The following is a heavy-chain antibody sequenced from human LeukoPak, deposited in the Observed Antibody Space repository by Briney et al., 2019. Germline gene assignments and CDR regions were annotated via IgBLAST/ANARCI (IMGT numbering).Heavy chain of an antibody. CDR3: ARAPSEIGGYYPEYFRH. Sequence: GGTLRLSCAASGFTFSTYWMHWVRQAPGKGLVWVSRIKSDGSTNYADSVKGRFTISRDNAKNTVSLQMNSLRPEDTGVYYCARAPSEIGGYYPEYFRHWGQGTLVTVSS. J-gene: IGHJ1*01. D-gene: IGHD3-22*01. CDR2: IKSDGST. CDR1: GFTFSTYW. V-gene: IGHV3-74*01.